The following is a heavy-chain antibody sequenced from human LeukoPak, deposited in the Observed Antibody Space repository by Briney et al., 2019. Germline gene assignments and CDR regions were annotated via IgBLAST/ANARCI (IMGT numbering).Heavy chain of an antibody. CDR2: IWYDGSNK. V-gene: IGHV3-33*01. D-gene: IGHD2-2*01. CDR3: SRYAKAEYYYYYMDV. Sequence: PGRSLRLSCAASGFTFSSYGMHWVRQAPGKGLEWVAVIWYDGSNKYYADSVKGRFTISRDNSKNTLYLKMNSLRAEDTAVYFCSRYAKAEYYYYYMDVWGKGTTVTVSS. CDR1: GFTFSSYG. J-gene: IGHJ6*03.